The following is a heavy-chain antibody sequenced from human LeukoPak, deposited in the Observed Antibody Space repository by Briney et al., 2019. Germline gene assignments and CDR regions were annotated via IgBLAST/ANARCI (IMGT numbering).Heavy chain of an antibody. CDR3: ATLVYDPYSSSSQPAFDP. D-gene: IGHD6-13*01. CDR2: FDPEDGET. Sequence: ASVKVSCKVSGYTLTELSMHRVRQAPGKGLEWMGGFDPEDGETIYAQKFQGRVTMTEDTSTDTAYMELSSLRSEDTAVYYCATLVYDPYSSSSQPAFDPWGQGTLVTVSS. V-gene: IGHV1-24*01. CDR1: GYTLTELS. J-gene: IGHJ5*02.